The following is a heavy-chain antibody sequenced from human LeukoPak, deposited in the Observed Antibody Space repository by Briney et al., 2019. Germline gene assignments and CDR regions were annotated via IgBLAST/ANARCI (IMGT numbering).Heavy chain of an antibody. CDR1: VGSVISYS. J-gene: IGHJ4*02. D-gene: IGHD3-10*01. Sequence: AVNVSCKSSVGSVISYSIMGVRQPTARGREGMGWMNPNSGNTRYAQKFQARVTMTRNTSISTAYMELSSMRSEDTAVYYCERATLGRFGELWAYWGKGTMVTVS. CDR3: ERATLGRFGELWAY. CDR2: MNPNSGNT. V-gene: IGHV1-8*02.